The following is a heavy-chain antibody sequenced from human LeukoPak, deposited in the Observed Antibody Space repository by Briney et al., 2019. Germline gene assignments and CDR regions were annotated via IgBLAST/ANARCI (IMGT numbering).Heavy chain of an antibody. D-gene: IGHD4-17*01. V-gene: IGHV3-49*04. CDR2: IRSKVYSATT. Sequence: PGGSLRLSCAASGFTVSSNYMSWVRQAPGKGLEWLGFIRSKVYSATTENAASVKGRFTISRDDSKSIAYLHMNSLKTEDTAVYYCSRGHNDYVAVDEYWGQGTLVTVSS. CDR3: SRGHNDYVAVDEY. J-gene: IGHJ4*02. CDR1: GFTVSSNY.